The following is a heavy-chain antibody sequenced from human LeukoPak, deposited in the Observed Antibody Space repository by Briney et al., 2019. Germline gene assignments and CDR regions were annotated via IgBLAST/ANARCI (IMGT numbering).Heavy chain of an antibody. D-gene: IGHD3-10*01. Sequence: PGGSLRLSCAASGFTFDDYAMHWVRQAPGKGLEWVSGISWNSGSIGYADSVKGRFTISRDNAQQSLYLQMDTLTAEDTAVYYCVTSWVRQPRDVWGQGILVTVSS. CDR3: VTSWVRQPRDV. J-gene: IGHJ4*02. V-gene: IGHV3-9*01. CDR1: GFTFDDYA. CDR2: ISWNSGSI.